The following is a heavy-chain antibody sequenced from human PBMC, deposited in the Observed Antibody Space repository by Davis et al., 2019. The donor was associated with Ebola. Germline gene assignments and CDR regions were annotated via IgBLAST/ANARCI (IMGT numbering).Heavy chain of an antibody. CDR2: INPNDVRT. D-gene: IGHD5-12*01. V-gene: IGHV1-46*03. J-gene: IGHJ3*02. Sequence: ASVKVSCNASGYTFTNYYMHWVRQAPGQGLEWMGMINPNDVRTIYAQKFQGRVTVTRDTSTTTVYMDLSSLRFEDTALYYCTTPGGQDSGYDVFDIWGQGTMVTVSS. CDR1: GYTFTNYY. CDR3: TTPGGQDSGYDVFDI.